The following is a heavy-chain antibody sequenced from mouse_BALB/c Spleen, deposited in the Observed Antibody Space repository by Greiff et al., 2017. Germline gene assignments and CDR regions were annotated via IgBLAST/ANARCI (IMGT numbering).Heavy chain of an antibody. J-gene: IGHJ1*01. Sequence: VQLQESGPELVKPGASVKMSCKASGYTFTDYVISWVKQRTGQGLEWIGEIYPGSGSTYYNEKFKGKATLTADKSSNTAYMQLSSLTSEDSAVYFCARGDYYGSSFDVWGAGTTVTVAS. CDR3: ARGDYYGSSFDV. V-gene: IGHV1-77*01. CDR1: GYTFTDYV. CDR2: IYPGSGST. D-gene: IGHD1-1*01.